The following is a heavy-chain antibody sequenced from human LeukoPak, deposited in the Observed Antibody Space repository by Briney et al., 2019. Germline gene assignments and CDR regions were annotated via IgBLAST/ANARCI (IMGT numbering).Heavy chain of an antibody. J-gene: IGHJ4*02. V-gene: IGHV3-11*05. Sequence: GGSLRLSCAASGFTFTDYYMSWIRQAPGKGLEWVSYISSGSSDTNYADSVKGRFTISRDNAKNSVYLQVNSLRADDTAVYYCARGDRIADQWGQGALVTVSS. CDR2: ISSGSSDT. CDR1: GFTFTDYY. CDR3: ARGDRIADQ. D-gene: IGHD1-14*01.